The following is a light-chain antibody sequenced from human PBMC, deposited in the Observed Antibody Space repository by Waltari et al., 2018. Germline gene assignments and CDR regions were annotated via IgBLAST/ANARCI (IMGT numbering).Light chain of an antibody. Sequence: EIVMTQSPATLSVSQGERATLSCRASQSAWTTFAWYQQKPGQPPRVLIYGASTRAPGSPARFSGRGSGTEFTLTISSLQSEDGAIYYCQQYNEWPPWTFGQGTKVEIK. CDR1: QSAWTT. CDR3: QQYNEWPPWT. J-gene: IGKJ1*01. CDR2: GAS. V-gene: IGKV3-15*01.